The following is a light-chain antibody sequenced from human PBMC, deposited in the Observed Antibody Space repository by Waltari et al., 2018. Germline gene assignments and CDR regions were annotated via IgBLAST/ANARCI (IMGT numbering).Light chain of an antibody. V-gene: IGLV2-14*01. J-gene: IGLJ3*02. CDR1: SSDVGVYNY. CDR2: EVS. CDR3: SSYTSSSTWV. Sequence: QSALTQPASVSGSPGQSIGISCTGTSSDVGVYNYVSWYQQHPGKAPKLMIYEVSNRPSGISNRFSGSKSDNTASLTISGLQAEDEADYYCSSYTSSSTWVFGGGTKLTVL.